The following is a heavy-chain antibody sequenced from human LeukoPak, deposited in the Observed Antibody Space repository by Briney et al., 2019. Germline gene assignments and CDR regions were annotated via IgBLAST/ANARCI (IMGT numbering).Heavy chain of an antibody. CDR3: ARDGSGYYYQDALDI. CDR1: GFTFSSYA. V-gene: IGHV3-30*04. D-gene: IGHD3-22*01. Sequence: PGGSLRLSCAASGFTFSSYAMHWVRQAPGKGLEWVAVISYDGSNKYYADSVKGRFTISRDNSKNTLYLQMNSLRAEDTAVYYCARDGSGYYYQDALDIWGQGTMVTVSS. J-gene: IGHJ3*02. CDR2: ISYDGSNK.